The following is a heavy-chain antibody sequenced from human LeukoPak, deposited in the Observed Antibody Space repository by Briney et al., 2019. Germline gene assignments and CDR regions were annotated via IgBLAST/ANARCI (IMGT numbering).Heavy chain of an antibody. CDR1: GGSISSGSYY. J-gene: IGHJ6*02. D-gene: IGHD6-13*01. CDR3: AVSIAAAGTFAGDYYYYYCMDV. V-gene: IGHV4-61*02. CDR2: IYTSGST. Sequence: SETLSLTCTVSGGSISSGSYYWSWIRQPAGKGLEWIGRIYTSGSTNYNPSLKSRVTISVDTSKNQFSLKLSSVTAADTAVYYCAVSIAAAGTFAGDYYYYYCMDVWGQGTTVTVSS.